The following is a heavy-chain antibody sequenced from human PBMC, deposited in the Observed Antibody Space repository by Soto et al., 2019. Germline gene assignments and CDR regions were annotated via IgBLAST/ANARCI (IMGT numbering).Heavy chain of an antibody. Sequence: GSLRLSCAASVFTFGSYAMSWVRQAPGKGLEWVSSISGSGGSTYYADSVKGRFTISRDNSKNTLYLQMNSLRAEDTAVYYCAKDTLGVDYWGQGTLVTVSS. CDR3: AKDTLGVDY. D-gene: IGHD1-26*01. CDR2: ISGSGGST. J-gene: IGHJ4*02. CDR1: VFTFGSYA. V-gene: IGHV3-23*01.